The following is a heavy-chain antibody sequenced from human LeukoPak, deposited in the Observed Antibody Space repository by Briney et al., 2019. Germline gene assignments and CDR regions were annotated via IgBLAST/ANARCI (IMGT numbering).Heavy chain of an antibody. CDR3: ARVTTSYYYYMDV. D-gene: IGHD4-17*01. Sequence: SETLSLTCTVSGYSISSGYYWGWIRQPPGKGLEWIGSIYHSGSTYYNPSLKSRVTISVDTSKNQFSLKLSSVTAADTAVYYCARVTTSYYYYMDVWGKGTTVTVSS. CDR1: GYSISSGYY. CDR2: IYHSGST. J-gene: IGHJ6*03. V-gene: IGHV4-38-2*02.